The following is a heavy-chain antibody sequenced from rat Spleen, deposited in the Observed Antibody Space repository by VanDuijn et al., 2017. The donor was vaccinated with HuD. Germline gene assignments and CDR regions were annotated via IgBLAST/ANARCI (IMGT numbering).Heavy chain of an antibody. CDR3: ARQGTTVVTGFDY. CDR1: GFTFSDYY. D-gene: IGHD1-1*01. CDR2: ISYDGSST. Sequence: EVQLVESDGGLVQPGRSLKLSCAASGFTFSDYYMAWVRQAPTKGLEWVATISYDGSSTYYRDSVKGRFTISRDNAKSTLYLQMDSLRSEDTATYYCARQGTTVVTGFDYWGQGVMVTVSS. V-gene: IGHV5-29*01. J-gene: IGHJ2*01.